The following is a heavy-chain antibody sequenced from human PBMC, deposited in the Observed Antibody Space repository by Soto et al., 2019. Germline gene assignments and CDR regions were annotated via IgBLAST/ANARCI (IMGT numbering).Heavy chain of an antibody. D-gene: IGHD3-22*01. CDR1: GYTFTSYG. V-gene: IGHV1-18*01. CDR2: IFAHNGNT. Sequence: ASVKVSCKASGYTFTSYGISWVRQAPGQGLEWMGWIFAHNGNTNYAQKLQGRVTMTTDTSTSTAYMELRSLRSDDTAVYYCARSDSSGYYFWFDPWGQGTLVTVSS. CDR3: ARSDSSGYYFWFDP. J-gene: IGHJ5*02.